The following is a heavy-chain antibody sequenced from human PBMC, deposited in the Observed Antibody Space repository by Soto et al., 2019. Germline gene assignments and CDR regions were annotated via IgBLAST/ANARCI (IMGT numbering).Heavy chain of an antibody. J-gene: IGHJ6*02. D-gene: IGHD3-3*01. CDR3: ARGYDFWSCYYPGAYYYGMDV. Sequence: EVQLVESGGGLVQPGGALRLSCAASGFTFSSYEMNWVRQAPGKGLEWVSYISSSGRTIYYAVSVKGRFTISRDNAKKSLYLQMHSLRGEDTAVYYCARGYDFWSCYYPGAYYYGMDVWGQVTTVTVSS. V-gene: IGHV3-48*03. CDR2: ISSSGRTI. CDR1: GFTFSSYE.